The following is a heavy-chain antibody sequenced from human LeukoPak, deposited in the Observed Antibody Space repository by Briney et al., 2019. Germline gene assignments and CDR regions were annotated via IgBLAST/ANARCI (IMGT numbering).Heavy chain of an antibody. J-gene: IGHJ5*02. CDR3: ATDQPVIVVVPAAISGWSDP. CDR2: ISAYNGNT. V-gene: IGHV1-18*01. Sequence: ASVKVSCKASGYTFTSYGISWVRQAPGQGLEWMGWISAYNGNTNYAQKLQGRVTMTTDTSTSTAYMELRSLRSDDTAVYCCATDQPVIVVVPAAISGWSDPWGQGTLVTVSS. CDR1: GYTFTSYG. D-gene: IGHD2-2*01.